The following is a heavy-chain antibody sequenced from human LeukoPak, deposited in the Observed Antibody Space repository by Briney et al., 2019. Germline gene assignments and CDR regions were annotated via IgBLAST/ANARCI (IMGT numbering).Heavy chain of an antibody. J-gene: IGHJ6*02. V-gene: IGHV5-51*01. D-gene: IGHD3-3*01. CDR1: GYSFTSYW. CDR3: ATSRYFDFWSDYSDTYVMDV. Sequence: GESLKISCKGSGYSFTSYWIGWVRQMPGKGLIYPGDSDSRYSPSFQGQVTISADKSISTAYLQRSSLKASDTAMYYCATSRYFDFWSDYSDTYVMDVWGQGTTVTVSS. CDR2: IYPGDSDS.